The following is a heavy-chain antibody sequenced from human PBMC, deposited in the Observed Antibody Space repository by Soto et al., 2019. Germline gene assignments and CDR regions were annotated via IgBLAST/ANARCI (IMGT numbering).Heavy chain of an antibody. J-gene: IGHJ6*02. CDR1: GFTFSSYG. V-gene: IGHV3-33*01. CDR3: ARDRTVYYGSGGAMDV. Sequence: QVQVVESGGGVVQPGRSLRLSCAASGFTFSSYGMHWVRQAPGKGLEWVAVIWYDGSNKYYADSVKGRFTISRDNSKNTLYLQMNSLRAEDTAVYYCARDRTVYYGSGGAMDVWGQGTTVTVSS. CDR2: IWYDGSNK. D-gene: IGHD3-10*01.